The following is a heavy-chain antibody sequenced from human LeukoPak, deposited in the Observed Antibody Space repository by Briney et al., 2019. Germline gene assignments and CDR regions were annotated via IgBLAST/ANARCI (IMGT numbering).Heavy chain of an antibody. J-gene: IGHJ4*02. Sequence: GRSLRLSCAASGFTFSSYAMHWVRQAPGKGLEWVAVISYDGSNKYYADSVKGRFTISRDNSKNTLYLQMNSLRAEDTAVYYCARPKWPGYSSSWFDYWGQETLVTVSS. V-gene: IGHV3-30-3*01. CDR3: ARPKWPGYSSSWFDY. D-gene: IGHD6-13*01. CDR1: GFTFSSYA. CDR2: ISYDGSNK.